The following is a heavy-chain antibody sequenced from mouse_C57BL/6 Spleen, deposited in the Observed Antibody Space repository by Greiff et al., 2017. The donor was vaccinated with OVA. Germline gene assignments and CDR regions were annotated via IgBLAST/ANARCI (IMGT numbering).Heavy chain of an antibody. V-gene: IGHV5-17*01. CDR2: ISSGSSTI. CDR1: GFTFSDYG. J-gene: IGHJ3*01. Sequence: EVMLVESGGGLVKPGGSLKLSCAASGFTFSDYGMHWVRQAPEKGLEWVAYISSGSSTIYYADTVKGRFTISRDNAKNTLFLQMTSLRSEDTAMYYCARRRDSAWFAYWGQGTLVTVSA. CDR3: ARRRDSAWFAY. D-gene: IGHD3-1*01.